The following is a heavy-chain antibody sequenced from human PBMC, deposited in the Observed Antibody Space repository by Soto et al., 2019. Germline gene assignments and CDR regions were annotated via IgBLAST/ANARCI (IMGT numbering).Heavy chain of an antibody. Sequence: SETLSLTCTVSCGSISSSSYYWGWIRQPPGKGLEWIGSIYYSGSTYYNPSLKSRVTISVDTSKNQFSLKLSSVTAADTAVYYCARLNLAPRVNYYYYGMDVWGQGTTVTVSS. CDR2: IYYSGST. D-gene: IGHD3-3*02. V-gene: IGHV4-39*01. CDR3: ARLNLAPRVNYYYYGMDV. CDR1: CGSISSSSYY. J-gene: IGHJ6*02.